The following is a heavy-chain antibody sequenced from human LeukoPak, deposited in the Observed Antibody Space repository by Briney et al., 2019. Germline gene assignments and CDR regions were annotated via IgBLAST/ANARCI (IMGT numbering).Heavy chain of an antibody. V-gene: IGHV4-59*01. J-gene: IGHJ4*02. CDR2: IYYSGST. CDR3: ARSGDWLIRFDY. Sequence: SETLSLTCTVSGGSISSYYWSWIRQPPGKGLEWIGYIYYSGSTNYNPSLKSRVTISVDTSKNQFSLKLSSVTAADTAVYYCARSGDWLIRFDYWGQGTLVTVSS. CDR1: GGSISSYY. D-gene: IGHD3-9*01.